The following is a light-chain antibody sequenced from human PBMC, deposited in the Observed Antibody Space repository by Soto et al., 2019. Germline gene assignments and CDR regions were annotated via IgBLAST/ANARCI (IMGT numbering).Light chain of an antibody. CDR1: QSVSSSY. Sequence: ENFFSQSPSTPSFSPREKDPLPCRARQSVSSSYLAWYQQKPGQAPRLLIYGASSRATGIPDRFSGSGSGTDFTLTISRLEPEDFAVYYCQQYGSSPLFTFGPGTKVDIK. J-gene: IGKJ3*01. V-gene: IGKV3-20*01. CDR2: GAS. CDR3: QQYGSSPLFT.